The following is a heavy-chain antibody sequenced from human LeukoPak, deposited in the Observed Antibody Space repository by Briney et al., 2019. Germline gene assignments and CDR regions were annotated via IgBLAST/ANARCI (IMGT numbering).Heavy chain of an antibody. CDR1: GFTFSTYA. V-gene: IGHV3-7*01. J-gene: IGHJ4*02. CDR2: IKQDGSEK. D-gene: IGHD3-22*01. Sequence: PGGSLRLSCAASGFTFSTYAMHWVRQAPGKGLEWVANIKQDGSEKYYVDSVKGRFTISRDNAKNSLYLQMNSLRAEDTAVYYCASPTHYYDSSTFDYWGQGTLVTVSS. CDR3: ASPTHYYDSSTFDY.